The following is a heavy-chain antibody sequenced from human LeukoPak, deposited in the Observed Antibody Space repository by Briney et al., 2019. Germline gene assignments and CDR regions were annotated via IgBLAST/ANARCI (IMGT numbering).Heavy chain of an antibody. J-gene: IGHJ6*03. CDR1: GFTFSTYG. Sequence: PGGSLRLSCAASGFTFSTYGMHWVRQAPGKGLEWVAFIRYDESNKYYADSVKGRFTISRDNSKNTVYLQMSSLRAEDTAVYYCAKDLGRVGYMDVWGKGTTVTISS. CDR2: IRYDESNK. CDR3: AKDLGRVGYMDV. V-gene: IGHV3-30*02. D-gene: IGHD3-10*01.